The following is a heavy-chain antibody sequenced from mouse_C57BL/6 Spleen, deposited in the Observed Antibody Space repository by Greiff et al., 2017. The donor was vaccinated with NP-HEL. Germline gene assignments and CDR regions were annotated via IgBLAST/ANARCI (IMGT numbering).Heavy chain of an antibody. D-gene: IGHD2-4*01. V-gene: IGHV1-52*01. CDR2: IDPSDSET. Sequence: QVQLKQPGAELVRPGSSVKLSCKASGYTFTSYWMHWVKQRPIQGLEWIGNIDPSDSETHYNQKFKDKATLTVDKSSSTAYMQLSSLTSEDSAVYYCARSRDYDHYAMDYWGQGTSVTVSS. CDR3: ARSRDYDHYAMDY. J-gene: IGHJ4*01. CDR1: GYTFTSYW.